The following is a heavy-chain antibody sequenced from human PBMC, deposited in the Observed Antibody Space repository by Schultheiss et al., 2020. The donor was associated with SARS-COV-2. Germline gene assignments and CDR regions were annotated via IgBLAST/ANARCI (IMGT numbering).Heavy chain of an antibody. Sequence: GGSLRLSCAASGFTFSSYGMHWVRQAPGKGLEWVAVIWYDGSNKYYADSVKGRFTISRDNSKNTLYLQMNSLKTEDTAVYYCTSSDSSGWLSYYGMDVWGQGTTVTVSS. D-gene: IGHD6-19*01. CDR3: TSSDSSGWLSYYGMDV. J-gene: IGHJ6*02. V-gene: IGHV3-33*01. CDR2: IWYDGSNK. CDR1: GFTFSSYG.